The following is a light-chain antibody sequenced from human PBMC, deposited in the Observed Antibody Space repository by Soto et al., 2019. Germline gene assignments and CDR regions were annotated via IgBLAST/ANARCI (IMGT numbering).Light chain of an antibody. CDR3: QQRSNFPIT. CDR1: QSVSSY. V-gene: IGKV3-11*01. CDR2: DAS. J-gene: IGKJ5*01. Sequence: EIVLTQSPATLSLSPGERATLSCRASQSVSSYLAWYQQKPGQAPRLLIYDASNRATGIPARFSGSGSGTDFTLTISSLEPEDFAVYYCQQRSNFPITFCQGTRLEIK.